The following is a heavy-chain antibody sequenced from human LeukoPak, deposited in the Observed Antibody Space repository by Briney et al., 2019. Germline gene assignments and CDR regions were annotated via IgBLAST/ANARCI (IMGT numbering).Heavy chain of an antibody. CDR1: GGSISSYY. V-gene: IGHV4-59*01. J-gene: IGHJ5*02. D-gene: IGHD6-19*01. CDR2: IYYSGST. CDR3: ARGGAVAGTNWFDP. Sequence: SETLSLTCTVSGGSISSYYWSWIRQRPGKGLEWIGYIYYSGSTNYNPSLKSRVTISVDTSKNQFSLKLSSVTAADTAVYYCARGGAVAGTNWFDPWGQGTLVTVSS.